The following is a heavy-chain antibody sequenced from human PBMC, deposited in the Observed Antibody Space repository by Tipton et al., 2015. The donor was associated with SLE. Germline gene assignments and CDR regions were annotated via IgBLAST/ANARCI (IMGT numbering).Heavy chain of an antibody. V-gene: IGHV4-39*01. D-gene: IGHD3-10*01. CDR1: GGSISRGTYY. CDR3: ARLSPLWFGEYTEY. Sequence: TLSLTCIVSGGSISRGTYYWGWIRQSPEKGLEWIGSTHYSGTTYYNPSLESRVTMSMDTSKNEFSLNLRSVTATDTAVYYCARLSPLWFGEYTEYWGQGTLVTVTS. CDR2: THYSGTT. J-gene: IGHJ4*02.